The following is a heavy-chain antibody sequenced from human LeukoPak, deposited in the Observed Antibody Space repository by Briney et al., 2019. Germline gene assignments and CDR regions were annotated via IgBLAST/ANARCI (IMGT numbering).Heavy chain of an antibody. Sequence: QPGGSLRLSCAASRFKFSDFWMTWVRQTPGKGLEWVANIKPDGSEKYYVDSVKGRFTISRDNAKNSLSLQMHSLRAEDSAVYYCARARYCSITSCRGPEDVWGKGTTVTVSS. CDR3: ARARYCSITSCRGPEDV. D-gene: IGHD2-2*01. J-gene: IGHJ6*04. CDR1: RFKFSDFW. CDR2: IKPDGSEK. V-gene: IGHV3-7*01.